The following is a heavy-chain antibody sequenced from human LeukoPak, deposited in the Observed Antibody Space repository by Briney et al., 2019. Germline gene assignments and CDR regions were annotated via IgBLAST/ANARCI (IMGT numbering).Heavy chain of an antibody. CDR1: EYALTELS. Sequence: ASVTVSCKVSEYALTELSIHWVRQIPGKGLECMGGFDPEAGETIYAQKFQGRVTMTEDTSTDTAYMELSSLTSDDTAVYYCAAISTPTTRRAYHFDSWGQGTLVTVSS. CDR2: FDPEAGET. V-gene: IGHV1-24*01. J-gene: IGHJ4*02. D-gene: IGHD5-12*01. CDR3: AAISTPTTRRAYHFDS.